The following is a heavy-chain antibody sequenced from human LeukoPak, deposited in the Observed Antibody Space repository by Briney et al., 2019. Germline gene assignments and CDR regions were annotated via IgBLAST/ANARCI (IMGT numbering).Heavy chain of an antibody. D-gene: IGHD6-19*01. CDR1: GFTFATYT. J-gene: IGHJ1*01. CDR3: AKGGAVTGTMYFQY. Sequence: GGSLRPSCAASGFTFATYTMSWVRQIPGKGLEWVSAIRSSGDSTYYADSAKGRFTISRDNSKNTLYLQMNSLRAEDTAVYYCAKGGAVTGTMYFQYWGQGTLVTVSS. CDR2: IRSSGDST. V-gene: IGHV3-23*01.